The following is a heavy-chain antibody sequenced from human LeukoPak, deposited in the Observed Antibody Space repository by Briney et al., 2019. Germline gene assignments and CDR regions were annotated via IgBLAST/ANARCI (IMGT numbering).Heavy chain of an antibody. J-gene: IGHJ3*02. V-gene: IGHV3-23*01. CDR2: ISGSGGST. D-gene: IGHD3-22*01. Sequence: GGSLRLSCAASGFTFSSYAMSWVRQAPGKGLEWVSAISGSGGSTYYADSVKGRFTISRDNSKNTLYLQMNSLRAEDTAVYYCAREADSSGYYLDAFDIWGQGTMVTVSS. CDR3: AREADSSGYYLDAFDI. CDR1: GFTFSSYA.